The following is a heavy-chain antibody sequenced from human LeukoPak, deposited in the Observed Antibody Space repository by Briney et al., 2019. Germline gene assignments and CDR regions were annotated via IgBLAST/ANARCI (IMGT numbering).Heavy chain of an antibody. Sequence: SVKVSCKASGGTFNNYAISWVRQAPGQGLEWMGGVIPLFRTSNYAQKFQGRVTITADESTSTAYMELTSLTSEDTAVYYCARDQDFYGSGSSYKMGASAIWGQGTLVTVSS. CDR2: VIPLFRTS. V-gene: IGHV1-69*01. D-gene: IGHD3-10*01. CDR3: ARDQDFYGSGSSYKMGASAI. J-gene: IGHJ3*02. CDR1: GGTFNNYA.